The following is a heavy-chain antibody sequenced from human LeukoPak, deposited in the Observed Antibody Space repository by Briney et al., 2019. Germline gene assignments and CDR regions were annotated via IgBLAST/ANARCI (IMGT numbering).Heavy chain of an antibody. Sequence: ASETLSLTYAVSGYSISSGYYWGWIRQPPGKGLEWIGSIYHSGSTYYNPSLKSRVTISVDTSKNQFSLKLSSVTAADTAVYYCARTPRGYRGDFDYWGQGTLVTVSS. J-gene: IGHJ4*02. D-gene: IGHD5-18*01. CDR1: GYSISSGYY. V-gene: IGHV4-38-2*01. CDR3: ARTPRGYRGDFDY. CDR2: IYHSGST.